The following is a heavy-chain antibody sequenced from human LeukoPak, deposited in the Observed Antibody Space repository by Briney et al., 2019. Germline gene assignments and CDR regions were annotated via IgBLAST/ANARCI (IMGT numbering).Heavy chain of an antibody. CDR1: GFTFSNAW. CDR2: IKSKTDGGTT. V-gene: IGHV3-15*01. Sequence: GGSLRLSCAASGFTFSNAWMSWVRQAPGKGLEWVGRIKSKTDGGTTDYAAPVKGRFTISRDDSKNTLYLQMNSLKTEDTAVYYCATDDYDSSGYYDYWGQGTLATVSS. D-gene: IGHD3-22*01. J-gene: IGHJ4*02. CDR3: ATDDYDSSGYYDY.